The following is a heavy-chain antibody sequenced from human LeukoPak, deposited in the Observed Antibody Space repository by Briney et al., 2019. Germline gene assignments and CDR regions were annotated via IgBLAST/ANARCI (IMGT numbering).Heavy chain of an antibody. V-gene: IGHV5-51*01. J-gene: IGHJ5*02. Sequence: GESLKISCKGSGYSFTSYWIGWVRQMPGKGLEWMGIIYPGDSDTRYSPSFQGQVTISADKSISTAYLQWSSLKASDTAMYYCARYGFKAAAGTFWFGNNWFDPWGQGTLVTVSS. CDR1: GYSFTSYW. CDR2: IYPGDSDT. D-gene: IGHD6-13*01. CDR3: ARYGFKAAAGTFWFGNNWFDP.